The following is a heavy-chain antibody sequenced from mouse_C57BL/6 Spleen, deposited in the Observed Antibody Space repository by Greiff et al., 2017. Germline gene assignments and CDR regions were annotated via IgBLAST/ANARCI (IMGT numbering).Heavy chain of an antibody. D-gene: IGHD1-1*01. Sequence: QVTLKESGAELVKPGASVKISCKASGYAFSSYWMNWVKQRPGKGLEWIGQIYPGDGDTNYNGKFKGKATLTADKSSSTAYMQLSSLTSEDSAVYFCAVNYGSPLDYWGQGPTLTVSS. J-gene: IGHJ2*01. CDR3: AVNYGSPLDY. V-gene: IGHV1-80*01. CDR1: GYAFSSYW. CDR2: IYPGDGDT.